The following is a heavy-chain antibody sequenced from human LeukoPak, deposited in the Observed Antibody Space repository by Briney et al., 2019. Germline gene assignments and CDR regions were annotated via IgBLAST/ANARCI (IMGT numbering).Heavy chain of an antibody. D-gene: IGHD1-7*01. Sequence: PGGSLSLSCAASGFTFSRYWMSWVRQAPGKGLEGVANIKQDGNERYYVDSVRGRFTISRDNAKNLRYLQMNSLRAEDTAVYYCARDSYAWNSRWFDPWGQGTLVTVSS. CDR3: ARDSYAWNSRWFDP. CDR1: GFTFSRYW. V-gene: IGHV3-7*01. J-gene: IGHJ5*02. CDR2: IKQDGNER.